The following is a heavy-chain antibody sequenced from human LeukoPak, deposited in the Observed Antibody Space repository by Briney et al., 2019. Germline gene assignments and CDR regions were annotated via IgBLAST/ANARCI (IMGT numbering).Heavy chain of an antibody. D-gene: IGHD5-12*01. CDR3: ARSSGWRNAYYYYGMDV. V-gene: IGHV3-23*01. J-gene: IGHJ6*02. CDR2: ISGSGGST. Sequence: PGGSLRLSCAASGFTFSSYAMSWVRQAPGKGLEWVSAISGSGGSTYYADSVKGRFTISRDNSKNTLYLQMNSLRAEDTAVYCCARSSGWRNAYYYYGMDVWGQGTTVTVSS. CDR1: GFTFSSYA.